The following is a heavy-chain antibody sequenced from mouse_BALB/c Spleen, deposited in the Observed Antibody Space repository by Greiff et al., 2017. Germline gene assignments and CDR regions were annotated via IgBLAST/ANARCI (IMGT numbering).Heavy chain of an antibody. CDR1: GYAFSSYW. CDR3: ASLITTVVATNFEV. J-gene: IGHJ1*01. Sequence: VQLQESGAELVRPGSSVKISCKASGYAFSSYWMNWVKQRPGQGLEWIGQIYPGDGDTNYNGKFKGKATLTADKSSSTAYMQLSSLTSEDSAVYFCASLITTVVATNFEVWGAGTTVTVSS. CDR2: IYPGDGDT. V-gene: IGHV1-80*01. D-gene: IGHD1-1*01.